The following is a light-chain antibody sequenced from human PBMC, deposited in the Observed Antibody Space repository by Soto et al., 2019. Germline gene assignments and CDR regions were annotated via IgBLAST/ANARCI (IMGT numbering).Light chain of an antibody. J-gene: IGKJ4*01. CDR1: QDISSH. Sequence: DIQLTQSPSFLSASVGDRDTITCRASQDISSHLAWYQQKPGEAPKLLIYAASSLQSGVPSGFGGSGSGTEFTLTITSLQPEEFATYYCQRVKTYPLSCGGGTKVEIK. CDR3: QRVKTYPLS. CDR2: AAS. V-gene: IGKV1-9*01.